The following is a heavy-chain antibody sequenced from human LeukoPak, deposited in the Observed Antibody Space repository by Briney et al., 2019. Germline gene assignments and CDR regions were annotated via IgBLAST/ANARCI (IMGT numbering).Heavy chain of an antibody. CDR3: ASFLYYYDSSGPLGY. CDR2: IIPIFGTA. CDR1: GGTFSSYA. V-gene: IGHV1-69*13. Sequence: SVKVSCKASGGTFSSYAISWVRQAPGQGLEWMGGIIPIFGTANYAQKFRGRVTITADESTSTAYMELGSLRSEDTAVYYCASFLYYYDSSGPLGYWGQGTLVTVSS. D-gene: IGHD3-22*01. J-gene: IGHJ4*02.